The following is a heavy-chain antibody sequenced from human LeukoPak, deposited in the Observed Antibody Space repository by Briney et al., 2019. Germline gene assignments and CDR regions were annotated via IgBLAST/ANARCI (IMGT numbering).Heavy chain of an antibody. D-gene: IGHD3-3*02. Sequence: TGGSLRLSCAASGFSVSSNYMSWVRQAPGKGLEWVSIIYSGGSGGSTYYADSVKGRFTISRDNSKNTLYLQMNSLRAEDTAVYYCARPLGPGAFNIWGQGTMVTVSS. J-gene: IGHJ3*02. V-gene: IGHV3-53*01. CDR1: GFSVSSNY. CDR2: IYSGGSGGST. CDR3: ARPLGPGAFNI.